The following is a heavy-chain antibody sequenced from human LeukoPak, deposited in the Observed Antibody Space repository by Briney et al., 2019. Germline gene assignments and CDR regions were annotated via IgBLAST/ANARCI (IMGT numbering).Heavy chain of an antibody. CDR1: GFKFSDHY. V-gene: IGHV3-72*01. J-gene: IGHJ4*02. Sequence: GGSQRLSCAASGFKFSDHYIDWVRQAPGKGLEWVGRSRNKASSYTTEYAASVEGRFTISRDVSESSLYLQMNSLRAEDTAVYYCAKEKALGNFDYWGQGTLVTVSS. D-gene: IGHD7-27*01. CDR3: AKEKALGNFDY. CDR2: SRNKASSYTT.